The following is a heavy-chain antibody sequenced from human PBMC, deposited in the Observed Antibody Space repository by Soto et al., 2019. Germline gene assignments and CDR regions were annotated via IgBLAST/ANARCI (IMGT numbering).Heavy chain of an antibody. Sequence: EVQLVESGGGLVQPGRSLRLSCAASGFTFDDYALHWVRQVPGKGLEWVSGITCNGANIGYVDSVKGRFTISRDNAKNCLYLQMNSLRAEDTAFYYCAKALSLTGYWVAYGFHMWGQGTLVTVSS. V-gene: IGHV3-9*01. CDR3: AKALSLTGYWVAYGFHM. CDR2: ITCNGANI. D-gene: IGHD3-9*01. CDR1: GFTFDDYA. J-gene: IGHJ3*02.